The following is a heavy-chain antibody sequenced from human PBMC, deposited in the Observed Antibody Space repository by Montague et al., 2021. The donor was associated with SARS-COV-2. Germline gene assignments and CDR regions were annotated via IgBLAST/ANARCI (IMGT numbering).Heavy chain of an antibody. J-gene: IGHJ5*02. CDR3: ARDSKGGRQLGNWFDP. Sequence: SETLSLTCSVSGGSLETGGYYWGWVRQPPGKGLEWIVSMHYSRATFYNPSLKSRVTMSLGTSKNHFSLNLTSVTAADTAVYFCARDSKGGRQLGNWFDPWGQGTLVTVSS. CDR1: GGSLETGGYY. V-gene: IGHV4-39*07. D-gene: IGHD6-13*01. CDR2: MHYSRAT.